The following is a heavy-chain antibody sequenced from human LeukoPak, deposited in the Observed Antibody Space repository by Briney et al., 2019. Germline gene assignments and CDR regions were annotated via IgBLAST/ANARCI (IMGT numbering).Heavy chain of an antibody. D-gene: IGHD3-9*01. CDR1: GFTFSTYW. Sequence: GSLRLSCAASGFTFSTYWMHWVRPAPGKGLVWVSRIRPEGTTTAYADSVKGRFTISRDNAKNTLFLQMNRLSAEDTAVYYCARDLDWILFDYWGQGTLVTVSS. CDR3: ARDLDWILFDY. V-gene: IGHV3-74*03. J-gene: IGHJ4*02. CDR2: IRPEGTTT.